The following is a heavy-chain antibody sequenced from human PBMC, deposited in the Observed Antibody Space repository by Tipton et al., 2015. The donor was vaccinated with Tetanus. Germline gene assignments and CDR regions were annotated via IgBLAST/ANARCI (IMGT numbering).Heavy chain of an antibody. J-gene: IGHJ3*02. CDR3: ARLSSSANDAHGFDI. D-gene: IGHD3-22*01. CDR2: IYDTGNV. V-gene: IGHV4-39*01. Sequence: TLSLTCTVSGGSISSYYWGWIRQPPGKGLEWIGSIYDTGNVYYNPALTSRVTMSVDTSKIQFSLSLRSVTAADTAVYYCARLSSSANDAHGFDIWGQGTMVTVSS. CDR1: GGSISSYY.